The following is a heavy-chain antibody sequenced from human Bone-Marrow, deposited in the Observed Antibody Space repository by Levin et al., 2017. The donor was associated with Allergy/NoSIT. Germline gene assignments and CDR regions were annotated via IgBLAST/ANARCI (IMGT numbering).Heavy chain of an antibody. Sequence: GESLKISCAASGFTFSDYYMSWIRQAPGKGLEWVSYISSSGSTIYYADSVKGRFTISRDNAKNSLYLQMNSLRAEDTAVYYCARDSPETNDYGMDGWGQGTTVTVSS. CDR2: ISSSGSTI. D-gene: IGHD1-14*01. CDR1: GFTFSDYY. V-gene: IGHV3-11*01. CDR3: ARDSPETNDYGMDG. J-gene: IGHJ6*02.